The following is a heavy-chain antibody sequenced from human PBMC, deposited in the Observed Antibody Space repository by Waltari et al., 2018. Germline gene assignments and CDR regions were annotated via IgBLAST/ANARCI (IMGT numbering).Heavy chain of an antibody. CDR3: ARSNRTEGWTYYDFWSGPLPFDY. CDR1: GGTFSSYA. V-gene: IGHV1-69*05. D-gene: IGHD3-3*01. J-gene: IGHJ4*02. CDR2: IIPIFGTA. Sequence: QVQLVQSGAEVKKPGSSVKVSCKASGGTFSSYAISWVRQAPGQGLEWMGGIIPIFGTANYAQKFQGRVTITTDESTSTAYMELSSLRSEDTAVYYCARSNRTEGWTYYDFWSGPLPFDYWGQGTLVTVSS.